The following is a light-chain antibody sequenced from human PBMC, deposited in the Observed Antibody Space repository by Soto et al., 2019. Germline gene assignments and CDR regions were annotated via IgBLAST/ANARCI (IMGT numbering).Light chain of an antibody. Sequence: QPVLTQPPSASGTPGQRVTISCSGSSTNVGNNNVHWYQHLPATAPKIVVYANDQRPSGVPARLSGSKSGTSASLAITGLQSEDEADDYCAAWDYSRLGSWVFGGGTKLTVL. CDR2: AND. CDR1: STNVGNNN. V-gene: IGLV1-44*01. CDR3: AAWDYSRLGSWV. J-gene: IGLJ3*02.